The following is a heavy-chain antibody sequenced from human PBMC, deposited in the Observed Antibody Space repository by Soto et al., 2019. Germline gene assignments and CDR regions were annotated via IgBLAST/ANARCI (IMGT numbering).Heavy chain of an antibody. CDR2: IWYDGTNE. V-gene: IGHV3-33*01. Sequence: GGSLRLSCAASGFPFNRYGMHWVRQAPGKGLEWVAVIWYDGTNEYYADSVEGRFTISRDNSKNTLYLQMNSLRAEDTAVYYCARDVPIYSYGPSPADYWGQGTLVTVSS. CDR3: ARDVPIYSYGPSPADY. CDR1: GFPFNRYG. D-gene: IGHD5-18*01. J-gene: IGHJ4*02.